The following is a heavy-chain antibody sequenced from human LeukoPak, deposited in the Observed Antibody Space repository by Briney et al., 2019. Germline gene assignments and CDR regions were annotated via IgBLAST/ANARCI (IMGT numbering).Heavy chain of an antibody. J-gene: IGHJ4*02. CDR2: IYPGDSDT. D-gene: IGHD3-22*01. CDR3: ARRSRGAWGGGPYYYDSSGYYAYFDY. Sequence: GESLKISCKGSGYSFTSYWIGWVRQMPGKGLEWMGIIYPGDSDTRYSPSFQGQVTISADKSISTAYLQWSSLKASDTAMYYCARRSRGAWGGGPYYYDSSGYYAYFDYWGQGTLVTVSS. CDR1: GYSFTSYW. V-gene: IGHV5-51*01.